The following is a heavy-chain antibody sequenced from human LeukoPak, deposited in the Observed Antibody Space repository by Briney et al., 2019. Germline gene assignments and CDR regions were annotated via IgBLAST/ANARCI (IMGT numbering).Heavy chain of an antibody. CDR1: GYFISSGYY. Sequence: SETLSLTCTVSGYFISSGYYWGWIRQPPGKGLQWIGSIHHSGSTYYNPSLKSRVTISVDTSKNQFSLKLSSVTAADTAVYYCAGDRSGTTEYWGQGTLVTVSS. CDR2: IHHSGST. D-gene: IGHD2/OR15-2a*01. CDR3: AGDRSGTTEY. V-gene: IGHV4-38-2*02. J-gene: IGHJ1*01.